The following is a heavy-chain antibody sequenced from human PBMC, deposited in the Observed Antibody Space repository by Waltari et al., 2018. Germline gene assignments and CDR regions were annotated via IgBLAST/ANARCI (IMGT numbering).Heavy chain of an antibody. CDR3: ATSGWYCFDY. V-gene: IGHV3-7*01. Sequence: EVQLVEYGGGLVQPGGSLRLSCAASGFTLRSFWMNWVRQTPGKGLEWVAGIKQDGSEKYYADSVKGRFTISRDNAKNSLYLQMNSLRAEDTAVYYCATSGWYCFDYWGQGTLVTVSS. D-gene: IGHD6-19*01. CDR2: IKQDGSEK. J-gene: IGHJ4*02. CDR1: GFTLRSFW.